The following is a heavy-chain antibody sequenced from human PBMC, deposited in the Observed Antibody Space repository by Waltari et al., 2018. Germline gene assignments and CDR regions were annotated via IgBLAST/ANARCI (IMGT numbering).Heavy chain of an antibody. Sequence: QVQLVQSGAEVKKPGASVKVSCKASGYTFTGYYMHWVRQAPGQRLEWMVRINPNSGGTKDAKKLQGRVTMTRDTYISTDDMELSRMRSDDTAVYYCARGNSRRFDPWGQGTLVTVYS. CDR1: GYTFTGYY. CDR2: INPNSGGT. V-gene: IGHV1-2*06. D-gene: IGHD6-13*01. J-gene: IGHJ5*02. CDR3: ARGNSRRFDP.